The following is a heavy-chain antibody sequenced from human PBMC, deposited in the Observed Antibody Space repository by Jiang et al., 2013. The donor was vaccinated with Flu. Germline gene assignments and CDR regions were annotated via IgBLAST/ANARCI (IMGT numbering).Heavy chain of an antibody. CDR3: ARVGGADYNYYYFYMDV. CDR1: GFIFSDHY. V-gene: IGHV3-11*01. J-gene: IGHJ6*03. CDR2: ISDSATTV. D-gene: IGHD2-21*01. Sequence: AKPGGSLRLSCAASGFIFSDHYMTWVRQAPGKGLEWISYISDSATTVHYADSVKGRFTISRDNAKGSLFLQLNNLRDDDTAVYFCARVGGADYNYYYFYMDVWGKGTTVTVSS.